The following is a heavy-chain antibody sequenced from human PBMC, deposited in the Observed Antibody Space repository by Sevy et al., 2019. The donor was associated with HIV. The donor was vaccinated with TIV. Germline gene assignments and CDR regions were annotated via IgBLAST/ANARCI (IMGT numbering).Heavy chain of an antibody. J-gene: IGHJ4*02. D-gene: IGHD6-6*01. Sequence: GGSLRLSCAASEFTFSSYAMSWVRQAPGKGLEWVSAISGSGGSTYYADSVKGRFTISRDNSKNTLYLQMNSLRAEDTAVYYCAKDPSIAARHEQVGYWGQGTLVTVSS. CDR1: EFTFSSYA. V-gene: IGHV3-23*01. CDR3: AKDPSIAARHEQVGY. CDR2: ISGSGGST.